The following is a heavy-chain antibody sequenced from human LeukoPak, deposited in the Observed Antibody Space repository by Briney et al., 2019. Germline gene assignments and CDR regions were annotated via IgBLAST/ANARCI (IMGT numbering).Heavy chain of an antibody. CDR3: ARDRRYCSSTSCYRDAFDI. D-gene: IGHD2-2*01. Sequence: SETLSLTCTVSGGSISSSSYFWAWIRQPPGKGLEWIGSIYYSGSTNYNPSLKSRVTISVDTSKNQFSLKLSSVAAADTAVYYCARDRRYCSSTSCYRDAFDIWGQGTMVTVSS. J-gene: IGHJ3*02. CDR2: IYYSGST. V-gene: IGHV4-39*07. CDR1: GGSISSSSYF.